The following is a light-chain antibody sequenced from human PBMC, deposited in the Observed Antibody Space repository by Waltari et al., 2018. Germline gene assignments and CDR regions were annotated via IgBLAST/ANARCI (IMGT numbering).Light chain of an antibody. V-gene: IGLV2-14*03. Sequence: QSALTQPASVSGSPGQSITISCAGTSSDVGAYNYVSWYQQYPARAPKLLMYDVSKWPAGVSNRFSGSKSGNTASLTISGLQAEDEADYFCSSYANTFHYVFGTGTKVTVL. CDR2: DVS. CDR1: SSDVGAYNY. J-gene: IGLJ1*01. CDR3: SSYANTFHYV.